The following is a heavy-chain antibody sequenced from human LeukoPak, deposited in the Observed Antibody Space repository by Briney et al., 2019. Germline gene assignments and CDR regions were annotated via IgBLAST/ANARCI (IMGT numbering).Heavy chain of an antibody. D-gene: IGHD3-10*01. Sequence: PGGSLRLSCAASGFTFSCYLRSWVRQAPGKGLEWVANIKQDGSEKYYVDSVKGRFTISRDNAKNSLYLQMNMLRAEDTAVYYCARAGSGPYYYCMDVWGKGTTVTVSS. J-gene: IGHJ6*03. CDR3: ARAGSGPYYYCMDV. CDR2: IKQDGSEK. V-gene: IGHV3-7*01. CDR1: GFTFSCYL.